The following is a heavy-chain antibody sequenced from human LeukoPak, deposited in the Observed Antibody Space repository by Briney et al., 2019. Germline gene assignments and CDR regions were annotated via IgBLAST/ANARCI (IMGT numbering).Heavy chain of an antibody. CDR1: GFTFSSYG. CDR3: AKSIARYSSGWYKFDY. CDR2: IRYDGSNK. D-gene: IGHD6-19*01. J-gene: IGHJ4*02. Sequence: GGSLRLSCAASGFTFSSYGMHWVRQAPGKGLEWVAFIRYDGSNKYYADSVKGRFTISRDNSKNTLYLQMNSLRAEDTAVYYCAKSIARYSSGWYKFDYWGQGTLVTVSS. V-gene: IGHV3-30*02.